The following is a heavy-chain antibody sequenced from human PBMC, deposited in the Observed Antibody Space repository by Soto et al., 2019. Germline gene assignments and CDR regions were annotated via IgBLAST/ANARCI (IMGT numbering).Heavy chain of an antibody. CDR2: IFYTGAT. D-gene: IGHD3-10*01. J-gene: IGHJ5*02. V-gene: IGHV4-31*11. Sequence: QVQLQESGPGLVKPSQTLSLTCAVSGDSISSRSHYWNWIRRVPGKGLEFIGYIFYTGATYYNQSLRGRISMSVDTSKNQFSLTLRSVTAADTAIYYCAREGRHSGGMRESWFDPWGQGTQVTVSS. CDR3: AREGRHSGGMRESWFDP. CDR1: GDSISSRSHY.